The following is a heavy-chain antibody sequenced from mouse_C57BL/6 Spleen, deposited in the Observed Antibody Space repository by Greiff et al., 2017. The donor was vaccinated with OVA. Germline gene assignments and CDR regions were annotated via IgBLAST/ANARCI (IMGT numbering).Heavy chain of an antibody. J-gene: IGHJ2*01. V-gene: IGHV1-52*01. CDR2: IDPSDSET. CDR3: ARRGITTVVAFDY. D-gene: IGHD1-1*01. Sequence: VQLQQPGAELVRPGSSVKLSCKASGYTFTSYWMHWVKQRPIPGLEWIGNIDPSDSETHSNQKFKDKATLTVDKSSSTAYIQLSSLTSDDSAVYYCARRGITTVVAFDYWGQGTTLTVSS. CDR1: GYTFTSYW.